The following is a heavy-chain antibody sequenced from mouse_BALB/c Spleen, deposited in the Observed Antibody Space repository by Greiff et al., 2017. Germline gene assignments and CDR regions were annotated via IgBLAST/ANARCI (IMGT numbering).Heavy chain of an antibody. CDR2: IAPGSGST. CDR1: GYTFTSYW. CDR3: ARSTTTVVDAMDY. V-gene: IGHV1-56*01. J-gene: IGHJ4*01. Sequence: VQLQQSGAELARPGASVKLSCKASGYTFTSYWMQWVKQRPGQGLEWIGRIAPGSGSTYYNEMFKGKATLTVDTSSSTAYIQLSSLSSEDSAVYFCARSTTTVVDAMDYWGQGTSVTVSS. D-gene: IGHD1-1*01.